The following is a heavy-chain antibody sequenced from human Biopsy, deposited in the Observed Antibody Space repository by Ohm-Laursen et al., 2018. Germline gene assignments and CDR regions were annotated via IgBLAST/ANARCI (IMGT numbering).Heavy chain of an antibody. Sequence: SSVKVSCKSSGYKFTSYGMSWVRQAPGQGFEWMGRISGYNGNTNYAQKFQGRITMTIDAATSTGYMDLRSLKSDDTAVYYCARVALPLYLDNWGQGTRVTVSS. CDR3: ARVALPLYLDN. V-gene: IGHV1-18*01. J-gene: IGHJ4*02. CDR1: GYKFTSYG. CDR2: ISGYNGNT. D-gene: IGHD2-21*01.